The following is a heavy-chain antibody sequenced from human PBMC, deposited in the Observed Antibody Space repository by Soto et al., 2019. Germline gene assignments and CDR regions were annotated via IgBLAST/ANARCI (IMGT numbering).Heavy chain of an antibody. D-gene: IGHD3-10*01. Sequence: QVQLVESGGGVVQPGRSLRLSCAASGFTFSSYGMHWVRQAPGKGLEWVAVISYDGSNKYYADSVKGRFTISRDNSKNRLYLKMNSLRAEDMAVYYCAKEGGYYGSGSYSVGENYYGMDVWGQGTTVTVSS. CDR3: AKEGGYYGSGSYSVGENYYGMDV. V-gene: IGHV3-30*18. CDR1: GFTFSSYG. J-gene: IGHJ6*02. CDR2: ISYDGSNK.